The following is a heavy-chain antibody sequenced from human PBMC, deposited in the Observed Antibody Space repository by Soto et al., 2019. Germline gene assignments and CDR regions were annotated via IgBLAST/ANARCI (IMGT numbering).Heavy chain of an antibody. CDR3: AREMRYSSGWYIAFDI. J-gene: IGHJ3*02. D-gene: IGHD6-19*01. Sequence: QVQLVQSGAEVKKPGSSVKVSCKASGGTFSSYAISWVRQAPGQGLEWMGGIIPIFGTANYAQKFQGRVTINADESTSTAYMELSSLRSEDTAVYYCAREMRYSSGWYIAFDIWGQGTMVTVSS. CDR1: GGTFSSYA. V-gene: IGHV1-69*01. CDR2: IIPIFGTA.